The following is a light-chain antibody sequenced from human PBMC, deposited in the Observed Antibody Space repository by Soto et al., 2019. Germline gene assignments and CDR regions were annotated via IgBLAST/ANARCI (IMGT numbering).Light chain of an antibody. J-gene: IGKJ4*01. CDR3: QQRSNWPLT. CDR2: DAS. V-gene: IGKV3-11*01. CDR1: PSVSSN. Sequence: EIVLTQSPATLSLSPGARATLSCSASPSVSSNLAWYRQKRGQAPSLLIYDASNRATGIPARFSGSGSGTAFTLTISSLEPEDLAVYYCQQRSNWPLTFGGGTKVEIK.